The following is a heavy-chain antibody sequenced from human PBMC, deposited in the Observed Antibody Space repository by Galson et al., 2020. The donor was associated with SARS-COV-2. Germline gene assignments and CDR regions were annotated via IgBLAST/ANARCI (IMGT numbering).Heavy chain of an antibody. J-gene: IGHJ5*02. CDR3: ARGSRQTTTTFGVVAYMTWFDP. D-gene: IGHD3-3*01. Sequence: SETLSLTCAVYGGSFSTYFWSWIRQPPGKGLEWIGQINHSGTTNYNPSLKSRVTISVDTSRNQFSLTLNSVTAADTAVYYCARGSRQTTTTFGVVAYMTWFDPWSQGTLVTVSS. V-gene: IGHV4-34*01. CDR2: INHSGTT. CDR1: GGSFSTYF.